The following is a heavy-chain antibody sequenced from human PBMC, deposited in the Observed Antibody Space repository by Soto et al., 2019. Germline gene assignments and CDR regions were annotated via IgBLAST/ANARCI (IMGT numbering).Heavy chain of an antibody. CDR3: AMGVDFIVVVVAATHYYYGMDV. CDR2: ISAYNGNT. J-gene: IGHJ6*02. CDR1: GYTFTSYG. V-gene: IGHV1-18*01. D-gene: IGHD2-15*01. Sequence: QVQLVQSGAEVKKPGASVKVSCKASGYTFTSYGISWVRQAPGQGLEWMGWISAYNGNTNYAQKLQGRVTMTTDTSTRTAYMGLGSLRSDDTALYYCAMGVDFIVVVVAATHYYYGMDVWGQGTTVTVSS.